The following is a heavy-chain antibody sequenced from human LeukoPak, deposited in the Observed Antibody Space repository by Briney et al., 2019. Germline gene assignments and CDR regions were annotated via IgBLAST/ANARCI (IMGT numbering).Heavy chain of an antibody. V-gene: IGHV3-11*04. Sequence: PGGSLRLSCAASGFTFSNYYMSWIRQAPGKGLEWVSYISSSGSTIYYADSVKGRFTISRDNAKNSLYLQMNSLRAEDTAVYFCAREGGYEMYYFDNWGQGTLVTVSS. CDR3: AREGGYEMYYFDN. J-gene: IGHJ4*02. CDR1: GFTFSNYY. D-gene: IGHD5-12*01. CDR2: ISSSGSTI.